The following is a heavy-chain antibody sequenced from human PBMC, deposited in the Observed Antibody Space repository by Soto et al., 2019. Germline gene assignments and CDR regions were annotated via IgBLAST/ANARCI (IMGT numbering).Heavy chain of an antibody. V-gene: IGHV3-23*01. CDR1: GFTFSSYA. D-gene: IGHD3-10*01. Sequence: LRLSCAASGFTFSSYAMSWVRQAPGKGLEWVSAISGSGGSTYYADSVKGRFTISRDNSKNTLYLQMNSLRAEDTAVYYCAKGWFGEGYYFDYWGQGTLVTVSS. J-gene: IGHJ4*02. CDR3: AKGWFGEGYYFDY. CDR2: ISGSGGST.